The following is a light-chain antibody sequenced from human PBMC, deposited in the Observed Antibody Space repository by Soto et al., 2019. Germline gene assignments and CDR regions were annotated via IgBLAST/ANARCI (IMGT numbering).Light chain of an antibody. CDR2: GNS. J-gene: IGLJ1*01. V-gene: IGLV1-40*01. CDR3: QSYDSSLSGYI. CDR1: RSNIGRGYN. Sequence: QSVLTQPPSVSGAPGQRVTISCTGSRSNIGRGYNVHWYQQLPGTAPKLLIYGNSNRPSGVPDRFSGSKSGTSASLAITGLQAEDEADYYCQSYDSSLSGYIFGTGTRSPS.